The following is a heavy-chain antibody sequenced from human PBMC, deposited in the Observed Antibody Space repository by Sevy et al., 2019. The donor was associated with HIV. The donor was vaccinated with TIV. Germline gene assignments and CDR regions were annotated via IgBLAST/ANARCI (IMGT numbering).Heavy chain of an antibody. CDR1: GFTFSSYA. D-gene: IGHD6-13*01. V-gene: IGHV3-30-3*01. Sequence: GGSLRLSCAASGFTFSSYAMHWVRQAPGKGLEWVAVISYDGSNKYYADSVKGQFTISRDNSKNTLYLQMNSLRAEETAVYYCARGRSGRMAAAGIGLGFLLCYWGQGTLVTVSS. J-gene: IGHJ4*02. CDR2: ISYDGSNK. CDR3: ARGRSGRMAAAGIGLGFLLCY.